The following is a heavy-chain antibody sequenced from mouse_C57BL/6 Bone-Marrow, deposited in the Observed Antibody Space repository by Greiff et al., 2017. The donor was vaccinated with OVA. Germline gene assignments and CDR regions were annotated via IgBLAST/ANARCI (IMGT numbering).Heavy chain of an antibody. CDR2: IDPETGGT. CDR1: GYTFTDYE. D-gene: IGHD2-2*01. CDR3: TSGLWLRRFDY. J-gene: IGHJ2*01. V-gene: IGHV1-15*01. Sequence: QVQLQQSGAELVRPGASVTLSCKASGYTFTDYEMHWVKQTPVHGLEWIGAIDPETGGTAYNQKFKGKAILTADKSSSTAYMELRSLTSEDSAVYCCTSGLWLRRFDYWGQGTTLTVSS.